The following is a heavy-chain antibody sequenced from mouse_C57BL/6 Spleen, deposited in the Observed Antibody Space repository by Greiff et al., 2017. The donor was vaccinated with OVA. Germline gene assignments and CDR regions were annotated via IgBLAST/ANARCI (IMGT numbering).Heavy chain of an antibody. CDR1: GFTFSSYA. CDR2: ISDGGSYT. CDR3: ASPDYYGSSYGYAMDY. V-gene: IGHV5-4*03. Sequence: EVKVVESGGGLVKPGGSLKLSCAASGFTFSSYAMSWVRQTPEKRLEWVATISDGGSYTYYPDNVKGRFTISRDNAKNNLYLQMSHLKSEDTAMYYCASPDYYGSSYGYAMDYWGQGTSVTVSS. D-gene: IGHD1-1*01. J-gene: IGHJ4*01.